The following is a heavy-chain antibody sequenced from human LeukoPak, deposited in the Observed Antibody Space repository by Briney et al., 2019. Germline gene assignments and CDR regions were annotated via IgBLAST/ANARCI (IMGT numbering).Heavy chain of an antibody. CDR2: ISSSSSTI. CDR3: AKDYGSGSYTNLFQH. Sequence: GGSLRLSCAASGFTFSSYSMNWVRQAPGKGLEWVSYISSSSSTIYYADSVKGRFTISRDNAKNSLYLQTNSLRAEDTALYYCAKDYGSGSYTNLFQHWGQGTLVTVSS. CDR1: GFTFSSYS. V-gene: IGHV3-48*04. J-gene: IGHJ1*01. D-gene: IGHD3-10*01.